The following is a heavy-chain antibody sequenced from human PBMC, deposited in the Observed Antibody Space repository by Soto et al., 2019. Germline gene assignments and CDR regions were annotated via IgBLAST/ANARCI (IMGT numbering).Heavy chain of an antibody. CDR2: FWSTGAT. CDR3: ARRPLAYFDY. V-gene: IGHV4-39*01. Sequence: PSETLSLTCTVSGDSMKSGTYSWDWLRQSPGKGLEWIGCFWSTGATYYNPSLKGRLTISLDTSKNQFSLNLNSVTAADTAVYFCARRPLAYFDYWGRGNQVTVSS. CDR1: GDSMKSGTYS. J-gene: IGHJ4*02. D-gene: IGHD6-13*01.